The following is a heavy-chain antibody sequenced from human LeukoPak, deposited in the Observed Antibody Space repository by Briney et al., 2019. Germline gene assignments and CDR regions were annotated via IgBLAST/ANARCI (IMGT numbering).Heavy chain of an antibody. D-gene: IGHD2-15*01. CDR3: ARAPVTSCRGVLCNPFHY. Sequence: GGSLRLSCAAPGFTLNNYAMSWVRQAPGKGLEWVSATSSSDAGTYHADSVRGRFTISRDNSKNTLYLQMNSLRAEDAAVYYCARAPVTSCRGVLCNPFHYGGQGTLAPVPS. V-gene: IGHV3-23*01. J-gene: IGHJ4*02. CDR2: TSSSDAGT. CDR1: GFTLNNYA.